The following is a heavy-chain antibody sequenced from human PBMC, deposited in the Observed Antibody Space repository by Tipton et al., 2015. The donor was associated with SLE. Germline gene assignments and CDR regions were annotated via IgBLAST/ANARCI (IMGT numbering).Heavy chain of an antibody. CDR2: VFDTGYT. CDR1: GGPIRNSLYY. Sequence: TLSLTCHVAGGPIRNSLYYWAWIRQTRGKRLEWIGSVFDTGYTAYNPSLEGRVSLSVDTSNNEFSLKLSSVTAADTAVYFCARQDLGRAATLTFDIWGLGTLVTASS. CDR3: ARQDLGRAATLTFDI. D-gene: IGHD6-25*01. V-gene: IGHV4-39*01. J-gene: IGHJ4*02.